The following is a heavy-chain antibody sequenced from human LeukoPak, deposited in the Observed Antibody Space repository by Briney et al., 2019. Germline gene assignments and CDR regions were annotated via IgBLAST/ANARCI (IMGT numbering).Heavy chain of an antibody. CDR1: GFTFSSYA. J-gene: IGHJ4*02. CDR2: ISSNGGST. D-gene: IGHD6-13*01. CDR3: ARDLAGGVAGVDY. V-gene: IGHV3-64*01. Sequence: GGSLRLSCAASGFTFSSYAMHWVRQPPGKGLEYVSAISSNGGSTYYANSVKGRFTISRDNSKNTLYLQMGSLRAEDMAVYYCARDLAGGVAGVDYWGQGTLVTVYS.